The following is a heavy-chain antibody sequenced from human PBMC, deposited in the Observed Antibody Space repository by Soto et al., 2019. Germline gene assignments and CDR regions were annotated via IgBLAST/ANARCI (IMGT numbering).Heavy chain of an antibody. J-gene: IGHJ5*02. CDR2: FDPEDGET. V-gene: IGHV1-24*01. Sequence: ASVKVSCKVSGYTLTELSMHWVRQAPGKGLEWMGGFDPEDGETIYAQKLQGRVTMTTDTSTSTAYMELRSLRSDDTAVYYCARDYTTVTTSWFDPWGQGTLVTVSS. CDR3: ARDYTTVTTSWFDP. CDR1: GYTLTELS. D-gene: IGHD4-17*01.